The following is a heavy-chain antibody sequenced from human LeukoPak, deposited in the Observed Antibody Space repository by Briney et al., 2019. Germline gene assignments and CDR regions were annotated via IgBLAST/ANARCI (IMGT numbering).Heavy chain of an antibody. CDR2: IKQDGSEK. Sequence: GGSLRLSCAASGFTFSSYWMSWVRQAPGKGLEWVANIKQDGSEKYYVDSVKGRFTISRDNAKNSLYLQMNSLRAEDTAVYYCARDVGYCSSTSCYGDAFDIWGQGTMVTVSS. CDR3: ARDVGYCSSTSCYGDAFDI. J-gene: IGHJ3*02. V-gene: IGHV3-7*01. CDR1: GFTFSSYW. D-gene: IGHD2-2*01.